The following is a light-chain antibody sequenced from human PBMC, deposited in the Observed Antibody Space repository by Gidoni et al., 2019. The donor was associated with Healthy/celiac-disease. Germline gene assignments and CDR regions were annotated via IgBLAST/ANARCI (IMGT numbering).Light chain of an antibody. J-gene: IGKJ2*01. CDR2: DAS. Sequence: DIVLTPSPATLSLSPGERATLSCRARQSVSSYLAWYQQKPGQAPRLLIYDASHRATGIPARFSGSGSGTDFTLTISSLEPEYFAVYYCQQRSNWPPKYTFGQGTKLEIK. CDR3: QQRSNWPPKYT. CDR1: QSVSSY. V-gene: IGKV3-11*01.